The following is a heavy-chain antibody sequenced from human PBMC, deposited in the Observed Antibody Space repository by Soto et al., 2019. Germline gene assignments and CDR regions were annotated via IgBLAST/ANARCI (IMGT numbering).Heavy chain of an antibody. CDR1: GGSISSSNW. CDR3: ASLIIGYCSGGSCYDY. CDR2: IYHSGST. J-gene: IGHJ4*02. Sequence: ETLSLTCAVSGGSISSSNWWSWVRQPPGKGLEWIGEIYHSGSTNYNPSLKSRVTISVDKSKNQFSLKLSSVTAADTAVYYCASLIIGYCSGGSCYDYWGQGTLVTVYS. V-gene: IGHV4-4*02. D-gene: IGHD2-15*01.